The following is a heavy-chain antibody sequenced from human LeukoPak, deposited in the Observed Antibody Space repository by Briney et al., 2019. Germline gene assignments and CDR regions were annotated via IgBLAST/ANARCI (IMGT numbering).Heavy chain of an antibody. Sequence: PSETLSLTCTVSGGSINSRDYYWVWIRQPPGKRLEWIGSVFYSGSSYSNPPLESRLTMFVDTSKNQFSLRLNSVTAADTAVYYCARHRDSGLYYLDSWGQGTLATVSS. CDR1: GGSINSRDYY. D-gene: IGHD6-19*01. V-gene: IGHV4-39*01. J-gene: IGHJ4*02. CDR3: ARHRDSGLYYLDS. CDR2: VFYSGSS.